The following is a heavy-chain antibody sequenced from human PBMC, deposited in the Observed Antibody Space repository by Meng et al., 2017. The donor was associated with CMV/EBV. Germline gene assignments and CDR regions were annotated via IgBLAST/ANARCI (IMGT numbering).Heavy chain of an antibody. V-gene: IGHV3-23*01. CDR3: AKTEYSSSSGVGY. CDR2: ISGSGGST. D-gene: IGHD6-6*01. Sequence: GGSLRLSCAASGFTFSSYAMSWVRQAPGKGLEWVSAISGSGGSTYYADSVKGRFTISRDNSKNTLYLQMNSLRAEDMAAYYCAKTEYSSSSGVGYWGQGTLVTVSS. CDR1: GFTFSSYA. J-gene: IGHJ4*02.